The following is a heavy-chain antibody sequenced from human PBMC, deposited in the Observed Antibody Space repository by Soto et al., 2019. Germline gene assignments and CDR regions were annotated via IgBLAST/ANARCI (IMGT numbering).Heavy chain of an antibody. Sequence: PSQTLSLTCAISGDSVSSNSAAWNWIRQSPSRGLEWLGRAYYRSQWYYDSAVSVKSRITVIPDTSKNQFSLHLSSVTPEDTAIYYCTRDAMSIAAAGSPAFDIWGQGTMVTVSS. V-gene: IGHV6-1*01. CDR3: TRDAMSIAAAGSPAFDI. J-gene: IGHJ3*02. D-gene: IGHD6-13*01. CDR1: GDSVSSNSAA. CDR2: AYYRSQWYY.